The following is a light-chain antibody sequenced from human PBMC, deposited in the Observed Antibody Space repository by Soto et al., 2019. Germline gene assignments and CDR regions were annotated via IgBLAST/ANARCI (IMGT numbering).Light chain of an antibody. V-gene: IGKV3-20*01. J-gene: IGKJ1*01. CDR2: GAS. CDR1: QSISSSY. Sequence: EIVLTQSPDTLSLSPGERATLSCRASQSISSSYLGWFQQKPGQAPRLLIYGASSRATGIPDRFRGSGSGTDFNLTISRLEPEDFAVYYCQHYGSSPRTFGQGTKVEIK. CDR3: QHYGSSPRT.